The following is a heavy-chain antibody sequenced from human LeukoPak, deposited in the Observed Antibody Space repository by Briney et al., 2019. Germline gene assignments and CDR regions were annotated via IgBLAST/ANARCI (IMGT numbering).Heavy chain of an antibody. V-gene: IGHV4-59*01. CDR2: IYYSGST. CDR3: ARGRFLDAFDI. Sequence: PSETLSLTCTVSGGSISSYYWSWIRQPPGKGLEWIGYIYYSGSTRYKPSLKSRVTISVDTSKNQFSLKLSSVTAADTAVYYCARGRFLDAFDIWGQGTMVTVSS. CDR1: GGSISSYY. J-gene: IGHJ3*02. D-gene: IGHD3-3*01.